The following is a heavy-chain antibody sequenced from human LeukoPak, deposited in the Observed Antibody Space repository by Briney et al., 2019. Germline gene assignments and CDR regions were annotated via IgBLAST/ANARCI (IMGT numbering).Heavy chain of an antibody. D-gene: IGHD3-16*01. V-gene: IGHV1-69*13. Sequence: ASVKVSCKASGGTFSSNAISWVRQAPGQGLEWMGGIIPIFGTANYAQKFQGRVTITADESTSTAYMELSSLRSEDTAVYYCARDEIPYVWGSYFDYWGQGTLVTVSS. CDR2: IIPIFGTA. CDR3: ARDEIPYVWGSYFDY. CDR1: GGTFSSNA. J-gene: IGHJ4*02.